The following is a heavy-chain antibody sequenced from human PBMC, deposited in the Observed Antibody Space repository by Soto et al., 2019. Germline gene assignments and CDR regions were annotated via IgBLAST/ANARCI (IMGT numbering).Heavy chain of an antibody. J-gene: IGHJ6*03. D-gene: IGHD2-8*01. Sequence: EVQLLESGGGLVQPGGSLRLSCAASGFTFSTYAMSWVRQAPGKGLEWVSTITTSGGNKYYADSVQGRFTISRDNSKNTLYLQMNSLRAEDTAVYYCAGRYCTNGVCYTNYYYYIDAWGKGTTVTVSS. V-gene: IGHV3-23*01. CDR2: ITTSGGNK. CDR3: AGRYCTNGVCYTNYYYYIDA. CDR1: GFTFSTYA.